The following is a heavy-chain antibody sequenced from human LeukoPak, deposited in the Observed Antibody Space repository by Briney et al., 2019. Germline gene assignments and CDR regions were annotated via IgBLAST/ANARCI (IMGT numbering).Heavy chain of an antibody. V-gene: IGHV4-39*07. CDR1: GGSISSSSYY. CDR3: ARERVYYGSGSYSRRSNNWFDP. J-gene: IGHJ5*02. D-gene: IGHD3-10*01. CDR2: IYYSGST. Sequence: SETLSLTCTVSGGSISSSSYYWGWIRQPPGTGLEWIVSIYYSGSTNYNPSLKSRVTISVDTSKNQFSLKLSSVTAEDTAVYYCARERVYYGSGSYSRRSNNWFDPWGQGTLVTVSS.